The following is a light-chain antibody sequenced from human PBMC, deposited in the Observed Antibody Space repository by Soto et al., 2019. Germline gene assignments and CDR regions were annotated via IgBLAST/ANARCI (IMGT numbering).Light chain of an antibody. Sequence: IVMTHSPATLSVSLGERATLSCRASQSINSNLAWYQQKPGQAPRLLMFRASIRAAGFPARFSGSGSGTEFNITISSLQSEDSAVYYCQQYNNWPRATFGGGTKVDIK. V-gene: IGKV3-15*01. J-gene: IGKJ4*01. CDR1: QSINSN. CDR2: RAS. CDR3: QQYNNWPRAT.